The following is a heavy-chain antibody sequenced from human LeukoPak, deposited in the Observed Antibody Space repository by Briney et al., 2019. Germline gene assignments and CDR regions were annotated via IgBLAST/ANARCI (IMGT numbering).Heavy chain of an antibody. Sequence: GGSLRLSCAASGFTFDDYGMSWVRQVAGQGLEWVSGIDWNGASTGYADSVKGRFTISRDNAKKSLYLQTNSLRAEDTALYYCARGSTMVGDYWGQGTLVTVSS. CDR3: ARGSTMVGDY. CDR1: GFTFDDYG. CDR2: IDWNGAST. V-gene: IGHV3-20*04. J-gene: IGHJ4*02. D-gene: IGHD3-10*02.